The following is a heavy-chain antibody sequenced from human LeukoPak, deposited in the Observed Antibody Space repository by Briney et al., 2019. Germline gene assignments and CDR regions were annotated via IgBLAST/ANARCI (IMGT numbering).Heavy chain of an antibody. J-gene: IGHJ4*02. CDR3: AKDRSSSGYYPYYFDY. D-gene: IGHD3-22*01. V-gene: IGHV3-43D*03. CDR1: GFTFDDYA. CDR2: ISWDGGST. Sequence: GGSLRLSCAASGFTFDDYAMPWVRQAPGKGLEWVSLISWDGGSTYYADSVKGRFTISRDNSKNSLYLQMNSLRAEDTALYYCAKDRSSSGYYPYYFDYWGQGTLVTVSS.